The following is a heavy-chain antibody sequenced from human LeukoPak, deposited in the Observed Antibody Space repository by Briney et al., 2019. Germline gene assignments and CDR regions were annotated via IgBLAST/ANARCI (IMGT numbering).Heavy chain of an antibody. D-gene: IGHD3-10*02. CDR1: GFTFSSYS. J-gene: IGHJ6*04. V-gene: IGHV3-48*04. CDR2: ISSSGSTI. CDR3: AELGITMIGGV. Sequence: GGSLRLSCAASGFTFSSYSMNWVRQAPWKGLEWVSYISSSGSTIYYADSVKGRFTISRDNAKNSLYLQMNSLRAEDTAVYYCAELGITMIGGVWGKGTTVTISS.